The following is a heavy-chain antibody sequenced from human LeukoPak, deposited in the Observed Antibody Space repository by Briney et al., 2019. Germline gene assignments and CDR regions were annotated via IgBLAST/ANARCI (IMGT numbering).Heavy chain of an antibody. D-gene: IGHD3-22*01. CDR1: GDTFSSSA. Sequence: SVKVSCKAPGDTFSSSAISWGPQAPGQGVEWMGRIIPILGIANYAQKFQGRVTITADKSTSTAYMELSNLRSEDTAAHYCSRGRYYDSSGYYQLDYLGQGALVTVCS. J-gene: IGHJ4*02. CDR3: SRGRYYDSSGYYQLDY. CDR2: IIPILGIA. V-gene: IGHV1-69*04.